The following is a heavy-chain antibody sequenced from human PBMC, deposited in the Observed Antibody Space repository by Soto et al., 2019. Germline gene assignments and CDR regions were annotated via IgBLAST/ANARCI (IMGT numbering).Heavy chain of an antibody. CDR2: IYYSGST. Sequence: PSETLSLTCTVSGASVSSGNYYWSWIRQPPGKGLEWIGHIYYSGSTNYNPSLKSRVTISVDTSKNQFSLKLSSVSAADTAVYYCARGPVVTPFVDYWGQGTLVTVS. J-gene: IGHJ4*02. CDR3: ARGPVVTPFVDY. V-gene: IGHV4-61*01. D-gene: IGHD2-21*02. CDR1: GASVSSGNYY.